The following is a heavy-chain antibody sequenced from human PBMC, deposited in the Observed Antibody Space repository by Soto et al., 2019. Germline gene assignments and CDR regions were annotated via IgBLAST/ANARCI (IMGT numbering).Heavy chain of an antibody. J-gene: IGHJ5*02. D-gene: IGHD4-17*01. Sequence: PSETLSLTCTVSGGSISSSSYHWDWIRQPPGKGLEWIGSIYYSGSTYYNPSLKSRVTISVDTSKNQFPLKMNYVTAADTAVYYCVRMTGITTAPTDRGLDPWGQGNLVTVSS. CDR2: IYYSGST. CDR1: GGSISSSSYH. V-gene: IGHV4-39*01. CDR3: VRMTGITTAPTDRGLDP.